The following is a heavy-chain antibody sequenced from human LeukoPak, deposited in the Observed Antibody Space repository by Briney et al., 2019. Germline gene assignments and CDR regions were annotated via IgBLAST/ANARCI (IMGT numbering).Heavy chain of an antibody. J-gene: IGHJ3*02. V-gene: IGHV4-59*02. CDR3: ARGAIDAFDI. CDR1: GLTVSTKY. CDR2: IYYSGST. Sequence: GSLRLSCAASGLTVSTKYMSWVRQAPGKGLEWIGYIYYSGSTNYNPSLKSRVNISVDTSKNQFSLKLSSVTAADTAVYYCARGAIDAFDIWGQGTMVTVSS.